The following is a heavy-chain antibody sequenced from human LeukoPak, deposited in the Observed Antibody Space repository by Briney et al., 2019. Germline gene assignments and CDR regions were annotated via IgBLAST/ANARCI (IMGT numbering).Heavy chain of an antibody. V-gene: IGHV3-30-3*01. D-gene: IGHD3-22*01. Sequence: PGGSLRLSCAASGFTFSSYAMHWVRQAPGKGLEWVAVMSYDGSNKYYADSVKGRFTISRDNSKNTLYLQMNSLRAEDTAVYYCARDLGDYYDSSGYYSYWGQGTLVTVSS. CDR2: MSYDGSNK. CDR1: GFTFSSYA. J-gene: IGHJ4*02. CDR3: ARDLGDYYDSSGYYSY.